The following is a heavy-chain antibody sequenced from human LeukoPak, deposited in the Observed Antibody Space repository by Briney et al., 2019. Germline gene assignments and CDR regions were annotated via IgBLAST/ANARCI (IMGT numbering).Heavy chain of an antibody. D-gene: IGHD3-22*01. Sequence: GGSLRLSCAASGFTFSDYYMSWIRQTPRKGLEWVLYISSSGSSIYCADSVKGRFTISRDNAKNSLYLQINSLRAEDTAVYYCARVIPTYYYDSSGYSNWFDPWGQGTLVTVSS. J-gene: IGHJ5*02. CDR3: ARVIPTYYYDSSGYSNWFDP. CDR2: ISSSGSSI. V-gene: IGHV3-11*04. CDR1: GFTFSDYY.